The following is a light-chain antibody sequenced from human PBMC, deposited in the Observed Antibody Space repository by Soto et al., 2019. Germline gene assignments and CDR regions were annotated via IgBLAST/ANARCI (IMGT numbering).Light chain of an antibody. Sequence: EIVMTQSPATLSVSPGARATLSCRASQSVGSDLVWYRQKPGQAPRLLIYGASNRATGVPDRFSGSGSGTVFTLTIRSLQSDDFAVYYCQQYLEWPRTFGQGTKVDIK. J-gene: IGKJ1*01. CDR3: QQYLEWPRT. V-gene: IGKV3-15*01. CDR1: QSVGSD. CDR2: GAS.